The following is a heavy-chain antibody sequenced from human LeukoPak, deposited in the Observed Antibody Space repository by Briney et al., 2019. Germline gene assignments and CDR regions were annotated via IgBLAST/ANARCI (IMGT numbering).Heavy chain of an antibody. D-gene: IGHD3-22*01. V-gene: IGHV4-59*08. J-gene: IGHJ4*02. CDR2: VYYSEST. CDR3: ARGREDYYDSSGYSFGY. Sequence: PSETLSLTCTVSGGSISSYYWTWIRQPPGKGLEWIGYVYYSESTNYNPSLKSRVTISVDTSKNQFSLKLNSVTAADTAVYYCARGREDYYDSSGYSFGYWGQGTLVTVSS. CDR1: GGSISSYY.